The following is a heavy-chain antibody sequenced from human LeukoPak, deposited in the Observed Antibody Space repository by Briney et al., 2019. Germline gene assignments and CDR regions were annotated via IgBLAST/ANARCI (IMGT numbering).Heavy chain of an antibody. Sequence: GGSLRLSCAASGFTFSSYSMNWVRQAPGKGLEWVSSISSSSYIYYADSVKGRFTISRDNAKNSLYLQMNSLRAEDTAVYYCARVGIAAAGIDYWGQGTLVTVSS. V-gene: IGHV3-21*01. CDR2: ISSSSYI. J-gene: IGHJ4*02. D-gene: IGHD6-13*01. CDR1: GFTFSSYS. CDR3: ARVGIAAAGIDY.